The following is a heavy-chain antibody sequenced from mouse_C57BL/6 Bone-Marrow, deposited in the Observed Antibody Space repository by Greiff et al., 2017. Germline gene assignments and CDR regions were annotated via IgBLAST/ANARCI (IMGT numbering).Heavy chain of an antibody. V-gene: IGHV1-85*01. CDR3: ARWDGNYAGTVDY. CDR2: IYPRDGST. CDR1: GYTFTSYD. D-gene: IGHD2-1*01. Sequence: VQLQQSGPELVKPGASVKLSCKASGYTFTSYDINWVKQRPGQGLEWIGWIYPRDGSTKYNEKFKGKGTLTVDTSSSTAYMELHSLTSEDSAVYFCARWDGNYAGTVDYWGQGTTLTVSS. J-gene: IGHJ2*01.